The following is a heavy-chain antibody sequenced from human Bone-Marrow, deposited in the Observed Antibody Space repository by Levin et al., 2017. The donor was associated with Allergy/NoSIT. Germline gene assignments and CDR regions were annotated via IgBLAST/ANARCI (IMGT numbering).Heavy chain of an antibody. Sequence: PGGSLRLSCAASGFTFSSYAMHWVRQAPGKGLEWVAVISYDGSNKYYADSVKGRFTISRDNSKNTLYLQMNSLRAEDTAVYYCAREVPVEVLLWFGDQIGFDYWGQGTLVTVSS. D-gene: IGHD3-10*01. CDR3: AREVPVEVLLWFGDQIGFDY. V-gene: IGHV3-30-3*01. CDR1: GFTFSSYA. J-gene: IGHJ4*02. CDR2: ISYDGSNK.